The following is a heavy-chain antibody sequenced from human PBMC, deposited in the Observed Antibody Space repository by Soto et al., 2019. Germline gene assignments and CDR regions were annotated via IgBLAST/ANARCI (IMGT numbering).Heavy chain of an antibody. V-gene: IGHV3-7*01. CDR2: INQDGSEK. Sequence: PGGSLRLSCTASGFSFSSNWMSWVRQAPGKGPEWVANINQDGSEKYCADSVKGRFTISRDNAKNSLYLQMDSLRVEETALYYCFNVAFGYWGRGTLVTVSS. CDR3: FNVAFGY. CDR1: GFSFSSNW. J-gene: IGHJ4*02.